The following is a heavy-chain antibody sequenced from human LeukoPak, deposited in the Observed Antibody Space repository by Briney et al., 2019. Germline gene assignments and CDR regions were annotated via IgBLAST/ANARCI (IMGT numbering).Heavy chain of an antibody. CDR3: ARTPHSYGGGNAFDI. CDR1: GGSISSYY. J-gene: IGHJ3*02. D-gene: IGHD5-18*01. Sequence: SSETLSLTCTVSGGSISSYYWSWIRQPAAKGLEGIGRIYTSGSTNYNPSLKSRSTMSVDTSKNHFSLKLSSVTAADTAVYYCARTPHSYGGGNAFDIWGQGTMVTVSS. CDR2: IYTSGST. V-gene: IGHV4-4*07.